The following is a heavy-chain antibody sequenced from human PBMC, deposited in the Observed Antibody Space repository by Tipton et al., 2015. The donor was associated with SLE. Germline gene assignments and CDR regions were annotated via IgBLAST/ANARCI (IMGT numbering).Heavy chain of an antibody. CDR3: ARDLRVIPDY. J-gene: IGHJ4*02. CDR1: GFTFSSYA. D-gene: IGHD2-21*01. CDR2: IKQDGSEK. V-gene: IGHV3-7*03. Sequence: SLRLSCAASGFTFSSYAMSWVRQAPGKGLEWVANIKQDGSEKYYVDSVKGRFTISRDNAKNSLYLQMNSLRAEDTAVYYCARDLRVIPDYWGQGTLVTVSS.